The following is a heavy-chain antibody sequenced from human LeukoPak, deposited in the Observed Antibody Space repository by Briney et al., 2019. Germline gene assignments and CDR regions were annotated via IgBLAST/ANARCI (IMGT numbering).Heavy chain of an antibody. CDR2: INTSGST. CDR1: GGSISSGSYY. D-gene: IGHD6-6*01. V-gene: IGHV4-61*02. Sequence: SETLSLTCTVSGGSISSGSYYWSWIRQPAGKGLEWIGRINTSGSTNYNPSLKSRVTISVDTSKNQFSLKLSSVTAADTAVYYCARNIAARTDYYYGMDVWGQGTTVTVSS. J-gene: IGHJ6*02. CDR3: ARNIAARTDYYYGMDV.